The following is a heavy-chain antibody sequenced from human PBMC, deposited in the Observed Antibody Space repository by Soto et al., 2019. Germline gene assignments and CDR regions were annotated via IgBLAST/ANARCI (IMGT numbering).Heavy chain of an antibody. V-gene: IGHV1-46*03. CDR3: ARESPGIAAAGTGWSWFDP. D-gene: IGHD6-13*01. J-gene: IGHJ5*02. Sequence: ASVKVSCKASGYTFTIYYMHWVRQAPGQGLEWMGIINPSGGSTSYAQKFQGRVTMTRDTSTSTVYMELSSLRSEDTAVYYCARESPGIAAAGTGWSWFDPWGQGTLVTVSS. CDR1: GYTFTIYY. CDR2: INPSGGST.